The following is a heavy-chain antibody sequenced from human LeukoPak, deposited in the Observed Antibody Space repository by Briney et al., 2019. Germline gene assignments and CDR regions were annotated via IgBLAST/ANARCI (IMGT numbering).Heavy chain of an antibody. CDR2: MNPNSGDT. V-gene: IGHV1-8*01. CDR3: ARGYSYGYNDAFDI. D-gene: IGHD5-18*01. J-gene: IGHJ3*02. Sequence: ASVKVSCKASGNSFTSYDINWVRQATGQGLEWMGWMNPNSGDTGYAQKFQGRVTMTRNTSISTAYMELSSLRSEDTAVYYCARGYSYGYNDAFDIWGQGTMVTVSS. CDR1: GNSFTSYD.